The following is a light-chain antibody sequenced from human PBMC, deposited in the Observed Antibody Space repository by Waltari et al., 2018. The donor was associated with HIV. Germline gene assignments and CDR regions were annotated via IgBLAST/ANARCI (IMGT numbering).Light chain of an antibody. V-gene: IGLV2-8*01. CDR2: DVT. Sequence: QSALTQPPPASGSPGPSVTISCTGTSSDVGSYNYVSWFQQHPGKAPKLMIYDVTKRPSGVPDRFSGSKSGNTASLTVSGLQAEDEADYYCASHAGSKDVFGGGTRLTVL. J-gene: IGLJ2*01. CDR3: ASHAGSKDV. CDR1: SSDVGSYNY.